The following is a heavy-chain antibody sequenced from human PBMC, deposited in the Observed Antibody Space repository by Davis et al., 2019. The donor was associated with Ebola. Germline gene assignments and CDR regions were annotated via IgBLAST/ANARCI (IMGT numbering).Heavy chain of an antibody. CDR3: ASSGRYCSSTSCQRGNYFDY. CDR2: INPSGGST. D-gene: IGHD2-2*01. V-gene: IGHV1-46*01. J-gene: IGHJ4*02. Sequence: ASVKVSCKASGYTFTSYYMHWVRQAPGQGLEWMGIINPSGGSTSYAQKFQGRVTITADESTSTAYMELSSLRSEDTAVYYCASSGRYCSSTSCQRGNYFDYWGQGTLVTVSS. CDR1: GYTFTSYY.